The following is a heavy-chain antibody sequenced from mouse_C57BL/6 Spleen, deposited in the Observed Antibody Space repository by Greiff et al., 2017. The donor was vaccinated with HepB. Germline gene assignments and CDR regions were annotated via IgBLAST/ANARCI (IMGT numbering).Heavy chain of an antibody. J-gene: IGHJ3*01. CDR1: GYAFSSSW. CDR3: ARWNYGSSPWFAY. Sequence: VQRVESGPELVKPGASVKISCKASGYAFSSSWMNWVKQRPGKGLEWIGRIYPGDGDTNYNGKFKGKATLTADKSSSTAYMQLSSLTSEDSAVYFCARWNYGSSPWFAYWGQGTLVTVSA. V-gene: IGHV1-82*01. CDR2: IYPGDGDT. D-gene: IGHD1-1*01.